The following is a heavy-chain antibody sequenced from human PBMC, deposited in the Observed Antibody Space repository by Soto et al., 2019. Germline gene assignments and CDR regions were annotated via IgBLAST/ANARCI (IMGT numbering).Heavy chain of an antibody. J-gene: IGHJ3*02. CDR3: ARSASPSGAFDI. CDR1: GDSVTSNRAA. V-gene: IGHV6-1*01. Sequence: SQTLSLTCGISGDSVTSNRAAWNWIRQSPSRGLEWLGRTYYRPKWSSDYAMSVQGRITINPDTSKHQFSLQLNSVTPQDTAVYYCARSASPSGAFDIWGQGTVVTVSS. CDR2: TYYRPKWSS.